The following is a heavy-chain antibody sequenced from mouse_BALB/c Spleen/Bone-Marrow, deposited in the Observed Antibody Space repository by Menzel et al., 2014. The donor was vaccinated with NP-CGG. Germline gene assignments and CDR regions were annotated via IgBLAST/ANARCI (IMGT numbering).Heavy chain of an antibody. Sequence: DLVKPGASVKLSCKASGYSFASYWINWLKQRPGQGLEWIGRLAPGSGSTYYNEMFKGKATLTADTSSSTAYIQLSSLSSEDSAVYFCARYDYAIDYWGQGTSVTV. D-gene: IGHD2-3*01. V-gene: IGHV1S41*01. CDR3: ARYDYAIDY. J-gene: IGHJ4*01. CDR2: LAPGSGST. CDR1: GYSFASYW.